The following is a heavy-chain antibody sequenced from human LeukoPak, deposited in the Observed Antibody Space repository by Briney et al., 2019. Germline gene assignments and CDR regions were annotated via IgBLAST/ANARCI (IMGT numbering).Heavy chain of an antibody. CDR1: GFTFSSYS. V-gene: IGHV3-30*18. Sequence: GGSLRLSCAASGFTFSSYSMHWVRQAPGKGLEWVAVISYDGSNKYYADSVKGRFTISRDNSKNTLYLQMNSLRAEDTALYYCAKDIIGSVTGELLSWGQGTLVTVSS. J-gene: IGHJ4*02. CDR3: AKDIIGSVTGELLS. CDR2: ISYDGSNK. D-gene: IGHD4-23*01.